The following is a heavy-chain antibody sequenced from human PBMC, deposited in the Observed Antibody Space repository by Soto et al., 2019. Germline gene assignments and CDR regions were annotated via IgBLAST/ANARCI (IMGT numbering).Heavy chain of an antibody. CDR2: LIPIFGTA. CDR3: ARRNRIVVVPAARGMNYDYYYGMDV. J-gene: IGHJ6*02. D-gene: IGHD2-2*01. Sequence: SVKVSCKASGGTFSSYAISWVRQAPGQGLEWMGGLIPIFGTANYAQKFQGRVTITADEYTSTAYMELSSLRSEDTAVYYCARRNRIVVVPAARGMNYDYYYGMDVWGQGTTVTVSS. V-gene: IGHV1-69*13. CDR1: GGTFSSYA.